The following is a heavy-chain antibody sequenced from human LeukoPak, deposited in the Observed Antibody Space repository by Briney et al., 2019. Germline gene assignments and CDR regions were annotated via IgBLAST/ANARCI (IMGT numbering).Heavy chain of an antibody. J-gene: IGHJ4*02. CDR1: GGSISSGSYY. D-gene: IGHD3-3*01. V-gene: IGHV4-61*02. CDR3: AREEYYDFWSGYYY. Sequence: SETLSLTCTVSGGSISSGSYYWSWIRQPPGKGLEWIGRIYTSGSTNYNPPLKSRVTISVDTSKNQFSLKLSSVTAADTAVYYCAREEYYDFWSGYYYWGQGTLVTVSS. CDR2: IYTSGST.